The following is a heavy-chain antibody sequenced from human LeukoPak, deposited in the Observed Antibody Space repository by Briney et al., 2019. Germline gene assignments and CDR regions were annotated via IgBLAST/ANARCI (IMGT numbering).Heavy chain of an antibody. Sequence: GGSLRLSCAASGFTFSSYAMSWVRQAPGKGLEWVSGITSGGDTYYADSVKGRFTISRDNSKSTLFLQMNSLRAEDTAVYYCAKEQWLNDYWGQGTLVTVSS. CDR1: GFTFSSYA. CDR2: ITSGGDT. V-gene: IGHV3-23*01. CDR3: AKEQWLNDY. D-gene: IGHD6-19*01. J-gene: IGHJ4*02.